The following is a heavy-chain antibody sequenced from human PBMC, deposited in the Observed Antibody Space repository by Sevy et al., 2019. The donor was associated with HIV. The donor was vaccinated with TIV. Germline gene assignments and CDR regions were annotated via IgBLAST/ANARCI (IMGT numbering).Heavy chain of an antibody. J-gene: IGHJ5*02. D-gene: IGHD3-16*01. CDR1: GGSINSGDYY. CDR2: IFHTGST. CDR3: AREGTKGVWFDP. V-gene: IGHV4-31*03. Sequence: SETLSLTCTVSGGSINSGDYYWSWIRQHPEKGLEWIGYIFHTGSTYYNRSFKSRATISVDTSKNQFSLKLSLMTAADTAVYYCAREGTKGVWFDPWGQGTLVSVSS.